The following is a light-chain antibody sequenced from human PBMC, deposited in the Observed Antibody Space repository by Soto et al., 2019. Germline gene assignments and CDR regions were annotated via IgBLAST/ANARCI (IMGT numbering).Light chain of an antibody. J-gene: IGKJ5*01. V-gene: IGKV3D-15*01. CDR3: QQYNNWPPIT. Sequence: IVMTESPVTLSLSPGERATLSCRSSQSVSTKLAWYQHKPGQAPRLLXYGASSRATGIPARFSGSGSGTEFTLTISSLQSEDFAVYYCQQYNNWPPITFGQGTRLENK. CDR1: QSVSTK. CDR2: GAS.